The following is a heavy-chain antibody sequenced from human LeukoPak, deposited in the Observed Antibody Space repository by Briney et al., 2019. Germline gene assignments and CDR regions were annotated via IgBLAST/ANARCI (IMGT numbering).Heavy chain of an antibody. J-gene: IGHJ4*02. V-gene: IGHV4-61*02. D-gene: IGHD3/OR15-3a*01. CDR3: ARDGLVTMELDY. Sequence: SQTLSLTCTVSGDSISSSRHYWSWIRQPAGKGLEWVGRIYPSGNTNYNPSLKSRVTISLDTSKNQFSLNLRSVTAADTAVYYCARDGLVTMELDYWGQGTLVTVSS. CDR2: IYPSGNT. CDR1: GDSISSSRHY.